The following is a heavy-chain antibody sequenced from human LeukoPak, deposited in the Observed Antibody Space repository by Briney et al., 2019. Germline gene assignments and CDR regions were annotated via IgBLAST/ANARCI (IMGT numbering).Heavy chain of an antibody. CDR2: ISSSGSSI. CDR1: GFTLSSYE. J-gene: IGHJ6*04. Sequence: GGSLRLSCEASGFTLSSYEMNWVRQAPGKGLEWVSYISSSGSSIYYADSVKGRFTISRDNAKNSLYLQMNSLRAEDTAVYYCAELGITMIGGVWGKGTTVTISS. D-gene: IGHD3-10*02. V-gene: IGHV3-48*03. CDR3: AELGITMIGGV.